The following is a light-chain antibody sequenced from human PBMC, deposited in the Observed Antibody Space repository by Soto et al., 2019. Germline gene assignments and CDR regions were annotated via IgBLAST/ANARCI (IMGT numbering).Light chain of an antibody. CDR3: AAWDASLRAVV. J-gene: IGLJ2*01. CDR2: RNH. V-gene: IGLV1-44*01. CDR1: RSNIGTYT. Sequence: QSVLTQSPSASGTPGQRVTISCSGSRSNIGTYTVNWYQQLPGTAPTLLIYRNHQRPSGVPDRFSGSKSGTSASLAISGPQSEDEAAYYCAAWDASLRAVVFGGGTKVTVL.